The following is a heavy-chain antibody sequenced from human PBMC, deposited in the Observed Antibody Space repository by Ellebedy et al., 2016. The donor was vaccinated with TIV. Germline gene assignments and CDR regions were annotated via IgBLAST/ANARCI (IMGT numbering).Heavy chain of an antibody. D-gene: IGHD2-15*01. Sequence: AASVKVSCKASAFTFTKSAVQWVRQARGQRLEWIGWSVVGSGNTHYAQKFQERVTITRDMSTSTAYMELSSLRSEDTAVYYCAADSVVGPSASWYFDLWGRGTLVTVSS. J-gene: IGHJ2*01. CDR2: SVVGSGNT. CDR3: AADSVVGPSASWYFDL. CDR1: AFTFTKSA. V-gene: IGHV1-58*01.